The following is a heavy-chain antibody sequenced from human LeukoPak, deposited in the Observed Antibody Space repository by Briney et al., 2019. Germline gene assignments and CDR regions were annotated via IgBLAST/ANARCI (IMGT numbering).Heavy chain of an antibody. CDR1: GGSFSSYY. D-gene: IGHD5-12*01. CDR3: ARSSHSGYDWDY. Sequence: SDTLSLTCNVSGGSFSSYYWSWIRQPAGKGLEWIGRIYTSGSTNYNPSLKSRVTMSVDTSKNQFSLKLSSVTAADTAVYYCARSSHSGYDWDYWGQGTLVTVSS. J-gene: IGHJ4*02. V-gene: IGHV4-4*07. CDR2: IYTSGST.